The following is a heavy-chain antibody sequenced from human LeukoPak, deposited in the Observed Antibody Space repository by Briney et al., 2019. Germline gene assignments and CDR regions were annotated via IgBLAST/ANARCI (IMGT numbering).Heavy chain of an antibody. CDR1: GFTFSSYA. D-gene: IGHD2-2*01. Sequence: GGSLRLSCAASGFTFSSYAMSWVRQAPGKGLEWVSAISGSGGSTYYADSVKGRFTISRDNSKNTLYLQMNSLRAEDTAVYYCAKDTGRVVVPAALDAFDIWGQGTMVTVSS. V-gene: IGHV3-23*01. J-gene: IGHJ3*02. CDR3: AKDTGRVVVPAALDAFDI. CDR2: ISGSGGST.